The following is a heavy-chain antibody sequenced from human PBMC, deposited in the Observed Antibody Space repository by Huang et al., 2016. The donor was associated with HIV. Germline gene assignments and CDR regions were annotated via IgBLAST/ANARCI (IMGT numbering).Heavy chain of an antibody. D-gene: IGHD6-19*01. CDR1: GFTFDDYT. CDR2: IRWNGGST. V-gene: IGHV3-43*01. CDR3: TKDIYPFGGSGWSFDY. Sequence: EVKLVESGGVVVQPGGSLRLSCAASGFTFDDYTMQWVRQAPGKGLEGVSLIRWNGGSTYYADSVKGRFTISRDNSKNSLYLQMNSLRTEDTALYYCTKDIYPFGGSGWSFDYWGQGTLVTVSS. J-gene: IGHJ4*02.